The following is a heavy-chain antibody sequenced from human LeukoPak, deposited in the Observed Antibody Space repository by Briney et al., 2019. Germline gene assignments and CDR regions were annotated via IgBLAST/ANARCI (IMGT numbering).Heavy chain of an antibody. V-gene: IGHV4-59*01. CDR1: GGSISSYY. Sequence: SETLSLTCTVSGGSISSYYWSWIRQPPGKGLEWIGYIYYSGSTNYNPSLKSRVTMSVDTSKNQFSLKLSSVTAADTAVYYCARESGSESYSIWGQGTLVTVSS. D-gene: IGHD3-10*01. J-gene: IGHJ4*02. CDR3: ARESGSESYSI. CDR2: IYYSGST.